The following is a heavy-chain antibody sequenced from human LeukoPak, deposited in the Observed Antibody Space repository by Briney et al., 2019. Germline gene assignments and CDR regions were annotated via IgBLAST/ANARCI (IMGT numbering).Heavy chain of an antibody. CDR2: ISNSGST. Sequence: SETLSLTCTVSGGSISSSSHYWGWIRQPPGKGLEWIGSISNSGSTYYNPSLKSRVTMSVDTSKNQFSLKLSSVTAADTAVYYCARDQAFSYYYYYMDVWGKGTTVTVSS. CDR1: GGSISSSSHY. CDR3: ARDQAFSYYYYYMDV. V-gene: IGHV4-39*07. J-gene: IGHJ6*03. D-gene: IGHD3-3*01.